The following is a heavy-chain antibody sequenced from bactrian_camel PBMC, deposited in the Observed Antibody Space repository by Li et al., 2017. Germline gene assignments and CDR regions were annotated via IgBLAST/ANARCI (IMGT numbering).Heavy chain of an antibody. CDR3: ATFSAPLSITRCPLTPDDYVA. Sequence: HVQLVESGGGTVQAGGSLSLSCSASEYTWRYYCKAWFRQAPGKERERVATMFTGDGTTYYADSVKGRFTFSQGYNLQMNGLNPEDTAMYYCATFSAPLSITRCPLTPDDYVAWGQGTQVTVS. V-gene: IGHV3S1*01. CDR2: MFTGDGTT. CDR1: EYTWRYYC. D-gene: IGHD3*01. J-gene: IGHJ4*01.